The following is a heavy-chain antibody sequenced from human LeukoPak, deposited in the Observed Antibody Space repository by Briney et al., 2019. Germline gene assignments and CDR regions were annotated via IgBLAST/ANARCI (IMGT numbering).Heavy chain of an antibody. V-gene: IGHV3-23*01. CDR3: ANPAPGVVYLY. J-gene: IGHJ4*02. CDR2: IRNYGGST. D-gene: IGHD2-8*02. CDR1: GFTFSSYD. Sequence: QPGGSLRLSCAASGFTFSSYDMSWVRRAPGKGLEWVSGIRNYGGSTYYADSVKGRFTISRDNSKNTLYLQMNSLRAEDTAVYYCANPAPGVVYLYWGQGTLVTVSS.